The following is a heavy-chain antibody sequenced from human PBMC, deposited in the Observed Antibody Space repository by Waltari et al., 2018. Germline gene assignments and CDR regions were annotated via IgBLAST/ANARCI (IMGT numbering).Heavy chain of an antibody. Sequence: EVQLLESGGGLVQPGGSPRLSCAASGFTFSSYAMTWVRQAPGRGLEWIRGFGAGTYYADSVKGRFTISRDNSKNTLYLQMNSLRAEDTAVYYCAKARSGGSGSYHTLFDYWGHGTLVTVSS. V-gene: IGHV3-23*01. D-gene: IGHD3-10*01. CDR3: AKARSGGSGSYHTLFDY. CDR2: IRGFGAGT. J-gene: IGHJ4*01. CDR1: GFTFSSYA.